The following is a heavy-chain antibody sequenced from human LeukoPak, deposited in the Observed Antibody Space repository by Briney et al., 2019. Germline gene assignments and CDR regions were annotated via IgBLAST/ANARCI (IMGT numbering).Heavy chain of an antibody. V-gene: IGHV3-9*01. CDR1: GFTFDDYA. Sequence: GGSLRLSCAASGFTFDDYAMHWVRQAPGKGLEWVSGISWNSGSIGYADSVKGRFTISRDNAKNSLYLQMNSLRAEDTALYYCAKGQSAAGRASFDYWGQGTLVTVSS. CDR2: ISWNSGSI. D-gene: IGHD6-13*01. CDR3: AKGQSAAGRASFDY. J-gene: IGHJ4*02.